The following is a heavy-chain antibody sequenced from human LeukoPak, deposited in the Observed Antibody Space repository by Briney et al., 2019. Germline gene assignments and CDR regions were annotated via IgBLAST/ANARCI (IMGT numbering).Heavy chain of an antibody. CDR2: IKQDGSAE. J-gene: IGHJ4*02. CDR1: GFIFTNYW. Sequence: GGSLRLSCAASGFIFTNYWMNWVRQTPDKGLEWVANIKQDGSAEYYVDSVRGRFTISRDNAQNSFYLQMNSLRVEDTAVYYCARDVGASGSLDYWGQGTLVTVSS. V-gene: IGHV3-7*03. CDR3: ARDVGASGSLDY. D-gene: IGHD3-10*01.